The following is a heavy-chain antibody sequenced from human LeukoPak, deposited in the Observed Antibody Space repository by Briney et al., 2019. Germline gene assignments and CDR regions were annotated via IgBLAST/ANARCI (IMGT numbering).Heavy chain of an antibody. CDR1: GYSFTSYW. D-gene: IGHD2-21*01. CDR2: IYPGDSDT. V-gene: IGHV5-51*01. Sequence: GESLKISCKGSGYSFTSYWIGWVRQMPGKGLEWMGIIYPGDSDTRYSPSFQGQVTISADKSISTAYLQWSSLKASDTAMYYCARNRLGGAYCGGDCYSHFDYWGQGTLVTVSS. CDR3: ARNRLGGAYCGGDCYSHFDY. J-gene: IGHJ4*02.